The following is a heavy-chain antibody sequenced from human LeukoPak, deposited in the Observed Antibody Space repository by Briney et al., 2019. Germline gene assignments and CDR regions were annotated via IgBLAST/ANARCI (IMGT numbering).Heavy chain of an antibody. CDR3: ARSGYYTAIDY. J-gene: IGHJ4*02. CDR2: INHSGST. Sequence: PSETLSLTCTVSGGSISSYYWSWIRQPPGKGLEWIGEINHSGSTNYNPSLKSRVTISVGTSKNQFSLKLSSVTAADTAVYYCARSGYYTAIDYWGQGTLVTVSS. V-gene: IGHV4-34*01. CDR1: GGSISSYY. D-gene: IGHD3-3*01.